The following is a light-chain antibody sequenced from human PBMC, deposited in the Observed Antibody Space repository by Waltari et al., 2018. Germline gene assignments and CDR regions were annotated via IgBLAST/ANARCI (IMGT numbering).Light chain of an antibody. CDR1: QSLLHDGGDTH. V-gene: IGKV2-28*01. CDR2: LGS. Sequence: DIMMTQSPLSLPVTPGEPASISCRSSQSLLHDGGDTHLEWCVQKPGQSPHLLIYLGSHRASGVPDRLSGSGSGTDFTLKISRVEAEDAGLYYCMQALQTPYTFGQGTKLEI. CDR3: MQALQTPYT. J-gene: IGKJ2*01.